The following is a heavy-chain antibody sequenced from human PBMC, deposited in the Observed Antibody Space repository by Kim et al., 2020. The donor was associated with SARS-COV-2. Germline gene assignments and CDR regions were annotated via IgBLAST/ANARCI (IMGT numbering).Heavy chain of an antibody. D-gene: IGHD1-1*01. CDR2: ISGSGGST. CDR1: GFTFSSYA. CDR3: AKEGSWNDDGPGVQRQNGMDV. Sequence: GGSLRLSCAASGFTFSSYAMSWVRQAPGKGLEWVSAISGSGGSTYYADSVKGRFTISRDNSKNTLYLQMNSLRAEDTAVYYCAKEGSWNDDGPGVQRQNGMDVWGQGTTVTVSS. V-gene: IGHV3-23*01. J-gene: IGHJ6*02.